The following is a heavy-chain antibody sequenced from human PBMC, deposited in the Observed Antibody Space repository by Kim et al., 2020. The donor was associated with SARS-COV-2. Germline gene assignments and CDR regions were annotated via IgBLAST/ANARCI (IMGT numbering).Heavy chain of an antibody. CDR3: ARAYYYDSSGCYGHMYYFDY. CDR2: IYSGGSP. V-gene: IGHV3-53*01. D-gene: IGHD3-22*01. J-gene: IGHJ4*02. CDR1: GFTVSSNY. Sequence: GGSLRLSCAASGFTVSSNYMSWVRQAPGKGLEWVSVIYSGGSPYYADSVKGRFTISRDNSKNTLYLQMNSLRAEDTAVYYCARAYYYDSSGCYGHMYYFDYWGQGTLVTVSS.